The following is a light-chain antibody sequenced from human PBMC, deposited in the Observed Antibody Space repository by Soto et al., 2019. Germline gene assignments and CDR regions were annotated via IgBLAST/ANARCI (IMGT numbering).Light chain of an antibody. J-gene: IGLJ2*01. V-gene: IGLV4-60*02. CDR1: SGHSSYI. CDR3: ETWDSNIVV. CDR2: LEGSGSY. Sequence: HLVLTQSSSASASLGSSVKLTCTLSSGHSSYIIAWHQQQPGKAPRYLMKLEGSGSYNKGSGVPDRFSGSSSGADRYLTISNLQFEDEADYYCETWDSNIVVFGGGTKLTVL.